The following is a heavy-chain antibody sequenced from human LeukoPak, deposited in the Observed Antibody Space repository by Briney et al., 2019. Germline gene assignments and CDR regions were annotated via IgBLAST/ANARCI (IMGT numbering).Heavy chain of an antibody. D-gene: IGHD5-12*01. Sequence: GESLKISCKGSGYSFTSRWISWVRQMPGKGLEWMGRIDPSDSYTNFSPSFQGHVTISADKSISTAYLQWSSLKASDTTMYYCARLIYSGDDRNYFDYWGQGTLVTVSS. CDR3: ARLIYSGDDRNYFDY. CDR1: GYSFTSRW. V-gene: IGHV5-10-1*01. J-gene: IGHJ4*02. CDR2: IDPSDSYT.